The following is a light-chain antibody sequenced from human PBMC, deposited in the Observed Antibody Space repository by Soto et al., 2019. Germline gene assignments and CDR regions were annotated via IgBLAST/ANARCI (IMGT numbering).Light chain of an antibody. V-gene: IGKV3-15*01. CDR2: GAS. CDR3: HQYNTSPQT. CDR1: QSVGGD. Sequence: ERVMTQSPATLSVSPGERATLSCRASQSVGGDLAWYQQKPGQAPRLLIYGASSRAPGIPDRFSGSGSGTEFTLTISGLQSEDVAVYFCHQYNTSPQTFGQGTTVEIK. J-gene: IGKJ1*01.